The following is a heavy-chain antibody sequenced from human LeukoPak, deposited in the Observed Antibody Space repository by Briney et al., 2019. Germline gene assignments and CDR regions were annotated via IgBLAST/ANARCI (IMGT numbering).Heavy chain of an antibody. J-gene: IGHJ4*02. V-gene: IGHV4-4*09. Sequence: SETLSLTCTVSGGSISSYYWSWIRQPPGKGLEWIGYIYTSGSTNYNPSLKSRVTISVDTSKNQFSLKLSSVTAADTAVYYCARRGAAGWEPYFDYWGLGTLVTVSS. CDR3: ARRGAAGWEPYFDY. CDR1: GGSISSYY. CDR2: IYTSGST. D-gene: IGHD1-26*01.